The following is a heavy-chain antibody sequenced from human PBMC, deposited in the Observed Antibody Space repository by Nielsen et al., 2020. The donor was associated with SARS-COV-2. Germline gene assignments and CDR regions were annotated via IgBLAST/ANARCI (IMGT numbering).Heavy chain of an antibody. J-gene: IGHJ4*02. CDR3: ARNRGVDSSGWFGEYYFDY. CDR2: IDPSDSYT. D-gene: IGHD6-19*01. Sequence: GESLKISCKGSGYSFTSYWISWVRQVPGKGLEWMGRIDPSDSYTNYSPSFEGHVTISADKSISTAYLQWSSLKASDTAMYYCARNRGVDSSGWFGEYYFDYWGQGTLVTVSS. CDR1: GYSFTSYW. V-gene: IGHV5-10-1*01.